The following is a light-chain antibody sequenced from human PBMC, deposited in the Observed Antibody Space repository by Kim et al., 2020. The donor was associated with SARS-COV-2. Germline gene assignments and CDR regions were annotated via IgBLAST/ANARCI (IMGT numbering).Light chain of an antibody. V-gene: IGKV3D-15*01. J-gene: IGKJ2*01. Sequence: VSPGERATLSCRASQSVSSNLAWYQQKSGQPPRLLIYGASIRATGMPVRFSGSGSGTEFTLTISGLQSEDVAVYFCQQYGNWPPYTFGQGTKLEI. CDR3: QQYGNWPPYT. CDR2: GAS. CDR1: QSVSSN.